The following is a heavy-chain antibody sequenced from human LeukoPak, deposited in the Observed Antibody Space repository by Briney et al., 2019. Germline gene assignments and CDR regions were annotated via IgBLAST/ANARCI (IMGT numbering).Heavy chain of an antibody. J-gene: IGHJ3*02. D-gene: IGHD2-8*01. CDR1: GYSFTSNW. V-gene: IGHV5-51*01. CDR3: ARRTKGAFDI. Sequence: GESLKISCKASGYSFTSNWIGWVRQMPGKGLECMGILYPGDSDTRYSPSFQGQVTISADKSISTAYLQWSSLKASDTAIYYCARRTKGAFDIWGQGTMVIVSS. CDR2: LYPGDSDT.